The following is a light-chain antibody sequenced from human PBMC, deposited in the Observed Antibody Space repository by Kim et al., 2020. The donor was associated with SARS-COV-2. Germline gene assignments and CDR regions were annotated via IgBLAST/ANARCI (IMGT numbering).Light chain of an antibody. V-gene: IGKV3-15*01. CDR3: QQYNNWPLRT. Sequence: GERATLXGRARQRVXSNLXXYQXKPGQAPRLLIYGASTRATGIPARFSGSWSGTEFTLTISSLQSEXFAVYYCQQYNNWPLRTFGQGTKVDIK. CDR2: GAS. CDR1: QRVXSN. J-gene: IGKJ1*01.